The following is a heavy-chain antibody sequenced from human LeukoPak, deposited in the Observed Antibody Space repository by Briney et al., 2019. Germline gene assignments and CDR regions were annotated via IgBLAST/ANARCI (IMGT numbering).Heavy chain of an antibody. Sequence: ASVKVSCKASGGTFTSYAISWVRQAPGQGLEWMGRIIPIFGIANYAQKFQGRVTITADKSTSTAYMELSSLRSEDTAVYYCAKAHCSGGSCYPPGPWGQGTLVTVSS. J-gene: IGHJ5*02. V-gene: IGHV1-69*04. CDR3: AKAHCSGGSCYPPGP. D-gene: IGHD2-15*01. CDR1: GGTFTSYA. CDR2: IIPIFGIA.